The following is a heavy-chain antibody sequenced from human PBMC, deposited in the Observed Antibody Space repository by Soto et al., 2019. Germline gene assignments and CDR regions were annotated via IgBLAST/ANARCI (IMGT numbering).Heavy chain of an antibody. J-gene: IGHJ5*02. V-gene: IGHV4-4*02. Sequence: QVQLQESGPGLVKPSGTLSLTCAVSGDSITSSAWWSCVRQPPGKGLEWIGEIHLGGTTNYNPSLKSRVTISVDKSMNQFSLILNSVTAADTAIYYCARGDNWRLDLWGQGTLVSVSS. D-gene: IGHD1-20*01. CDR3: ARGDNWRLDL. CDR2: IHLGGTT. CDR1: GDSITSSAW.